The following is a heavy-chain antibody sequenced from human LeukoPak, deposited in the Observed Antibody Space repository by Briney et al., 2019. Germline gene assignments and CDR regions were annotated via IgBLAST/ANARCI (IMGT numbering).Heavy chain of an antibody. CDR3: ASFRGIHYDFWSGLYNWFDP. J-gene: IGHJ5*02. D-gene: IGHD3-3*01. CDR1: GGTFSSYA. Sequence: ASVKVSCKASGGTFSSYAISWVRQAPGQGLEWMGGIIPIFGTANYAQKFQGRVTITADKSTSTAYMELSSLRSEDTAVYYCASFRGIHYDFWSGLYNWFDPWGQGTLVTVSS. CDR2: IIPIFGTA. V-gene: IGHV1-69*06.